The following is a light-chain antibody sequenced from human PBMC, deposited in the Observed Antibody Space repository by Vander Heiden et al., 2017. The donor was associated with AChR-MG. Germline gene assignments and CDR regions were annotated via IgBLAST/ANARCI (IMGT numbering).Light chain of an antibody. CDR1: QSVSSN. J-gene: IGKJ4*01. CDR2: GAS. CDR3: QQYNNWPPVT. Sequence: EIVMTQSPATLSVSPGETATLSCRASQSVSSNLAWYKQKPGQAPRLLIYGASTRATGIPARFSGSGSGTEFTLTISSLQSEDFAVYYCQQYNNWPPVTFGGGTKVEIK. V-gene: IGKV3-15*01.